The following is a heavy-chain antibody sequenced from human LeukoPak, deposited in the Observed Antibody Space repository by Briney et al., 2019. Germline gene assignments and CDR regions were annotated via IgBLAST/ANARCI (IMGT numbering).Heavy chain of an antibody. J-gene: IGHJ4*02. V-gene: IGHV4-59*01. D-gene: IGHD3/OR15-3a*01. CDR1: GGSISSYY. CDR2: IYYSGST. CDR3: ARVKGWTTYYFDY. Sequence: SETLSLTCTVSGGSISSYYWSWIRQPPGKGLEWIGYIYYSGSTNYNPSPKSRVTISVDTSKNQFSLKLSSVTAADTAVYYCARVKGWTTYYFDYWGQGTLVTVSS.